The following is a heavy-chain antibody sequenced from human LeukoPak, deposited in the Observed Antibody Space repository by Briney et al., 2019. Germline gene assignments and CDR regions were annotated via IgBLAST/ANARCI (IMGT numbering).Heavy chain of an antibody. Sequence: SETLSLTCTVSGGSISSYYWSWIRQPPGKGLEWIGEINHSGSTNYNPSLKSRVTISVDTSKNQFSLKLSSVTAADTAVYYRASGWDYYGSGSYVNVWGKGTTVTVSS. CDR1: GGSISSYY. V-gene: IGHV4-34*01. D-gene: IGHD3-10*01. CDR3: ASGWDYYGSGSYVNV. J-gene: IGHJ6*04. CDR2: INHSGST.